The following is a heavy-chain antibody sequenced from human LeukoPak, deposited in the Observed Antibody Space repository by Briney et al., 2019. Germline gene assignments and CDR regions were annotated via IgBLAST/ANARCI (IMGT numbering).Heavy chain of an antibody. V-gene: IGHV4-4*09. CDR1: GGSISSYY. Sequence: PSETLSLTCTVSGGSISSYYWSWIRQPPGKGLKWIGYIYTSGSTNYNPSLKSRVTISVDTSKNQFSLKLSSVTAADTAVYYCARQDGSSSYFDYWGQGTLVTVSS. CDR3: ARQDGSSSYFDY. J-gene: IGHJ4*02. D-gene: IGHD6-6*01. CDR2: IYTSGST.